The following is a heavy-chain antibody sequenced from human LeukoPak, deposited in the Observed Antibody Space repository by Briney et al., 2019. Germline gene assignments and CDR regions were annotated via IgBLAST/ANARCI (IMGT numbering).Heavy chain of an antibody. CDR2: IYSGGST. J-gene: IGHJ4*02. CDR3: ASDLIAVAGTPTRRDY. V-gene: IGHV3-53*01. D-gene: IGHD6-19*01. Sequence: GGSLRLSCAASGSTVSSNYMSWVRQAPGKGLEWVSVIYSGGSTYYADSVKGRFTISRDSSKNTLYLQMNSLRAEDTAVYYCASDLIAVAGTPTRRDYWGQGTLVTASS. CDR1: GSTVSSNY.